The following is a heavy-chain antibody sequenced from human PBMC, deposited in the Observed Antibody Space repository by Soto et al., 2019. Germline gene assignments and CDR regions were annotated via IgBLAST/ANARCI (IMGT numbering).Heavy chain of an antibody. CDR1: GGSISSYY. CDR2: IYYTGST. CDR3: ARETGVQYTFVP. Sequence: SETLSLTCTVSGGSISSYYWSWIRQPPGKGLEWIGYIYYTGSTNYNPSLRSRVTISVETSKSQFSLKLSSVTAADAAVYYCARETGVQYTFVPWGQGTLVPVSS. J-gene: IGHJ5*02. V-gene: IGHV4-59*01. D-gene: IGHD1-1*01.